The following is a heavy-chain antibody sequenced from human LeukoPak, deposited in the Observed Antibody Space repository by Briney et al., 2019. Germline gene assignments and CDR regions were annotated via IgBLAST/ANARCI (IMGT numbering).Heavy chain of an antibody. V-gene: IGHV3-13*04. CDR2: IGTAGDT. CDR3: ARGGSIYSSRSDGMDV. J-gene: IGHJ6*02. D-gene: IGHD6-13*01. CDR1: GFTFSSYD. Sequence: GGSLRLSCAASGFTFSSYDMHWVRQATGKGLEWVSAIGTAGDTYYPGSVKGRFTISRENAKNSLYLQMNSLRAGDTAVYYCARGGSIYSSRSDGMDVWGQGTTVTVSS.